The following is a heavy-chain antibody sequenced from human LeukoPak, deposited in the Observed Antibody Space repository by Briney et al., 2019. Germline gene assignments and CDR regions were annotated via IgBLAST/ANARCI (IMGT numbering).Heavy chain of an antibody. J-gene: IGHJ5*02. Sequence: GGSLRLSCAASGFTFSSYWMSWVRQAPGKGLEWVANIKQDGSEKYYVDSVKGRFTISRDNAKNSLYLQMNSLRAEDTAVYFCARDGVLLWLDESRPRHNWLDPWGQGTLVTVSS. CDR2: IKQDGSEK. V-gene: IGHV3-7*01. CDR3: ARDGVLLWLDESRPRHNWLDP. CDR1: GFTFSSYW. D-gene: IGHD3-10*01.